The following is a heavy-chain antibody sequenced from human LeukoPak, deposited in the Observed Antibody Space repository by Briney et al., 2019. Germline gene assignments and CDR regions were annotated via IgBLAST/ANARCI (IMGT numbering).Heavy chain of an antibody. J-gene: IGHJ2*01. CDR3: ARVGDYGGNSGYWYFDL. CDR2: ISPYNGNT. D-gene: IGHD4-23*01. Sequence: ASVKVSCKPSGYTFNTYGITWVRQAPGQGLEWMGWISPYNGNTNYAQKFQGRVTLTTDTSTSTAYMELRSLRSEDAAVYYCARVGDYGGNSGYWYFDLWGRGTLVTVSS. CDR1: GYTFNTYG. V-gene: IGHV1-18*01.